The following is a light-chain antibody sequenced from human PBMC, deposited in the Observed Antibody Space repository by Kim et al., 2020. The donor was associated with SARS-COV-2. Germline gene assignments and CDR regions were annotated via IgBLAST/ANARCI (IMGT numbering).Light chain of an antibody. Sequence: SYELTQPPSVSVSPGQTASITCSGHELGKTYVAWYQQKAGQSPVVVIYQDNKRPSGVPERFSGSNYGNTATLTISGTQSMDEADYFCQTWDNRLVFGGG. CDR3: QTWDNRLV. CDR2: QDN. CDR1: ELGKTY. J-gene: IGLJ3*02. V-gene: IGLV3-1*01.